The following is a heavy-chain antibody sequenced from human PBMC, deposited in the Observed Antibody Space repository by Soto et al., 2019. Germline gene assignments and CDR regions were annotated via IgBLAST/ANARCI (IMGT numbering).Heavy chain of an antibody. Sequence: SGPTLVNPTETLTLTCTVSGFSLSNARMGVSWIRQPPEKALEWLAHIFSNDEKSYSTSLKSRLTISKDTSKSQVVLTMTNMDPVDTATYYCARISEGQQPTNAHFDYWGQGTLVTVSS. V-gene: IGHV2-26*01. J-gene: IGHJ4*02. CDR3: ARISEGQQPTNAHFDY. CDR1: GFSLSNARMG. CDR2: IFSNDEK. D-gene: IGHD6-13*01.